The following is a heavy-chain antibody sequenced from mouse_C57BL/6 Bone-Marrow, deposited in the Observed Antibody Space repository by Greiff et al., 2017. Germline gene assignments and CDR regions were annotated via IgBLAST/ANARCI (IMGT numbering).Heavy chain of an antibody. Sequence: EVMLVESGGGLVKPGGSLKLSCAASGFTFSSYAMSWVRQTPEKRLEWVATISDGGSYTYYPDNVKGRFTISRDNAKNNLYLQMSHLKSEDTAMYYCARDENSYAMDYWGQGTSVTVSS. CDR3: ARDENSYAMDY. CDR1: GFTFSSYA. J-gene: IGHJ4*01. V-gene: IGHV5-4*01. CDR2: ISDGGSYT.